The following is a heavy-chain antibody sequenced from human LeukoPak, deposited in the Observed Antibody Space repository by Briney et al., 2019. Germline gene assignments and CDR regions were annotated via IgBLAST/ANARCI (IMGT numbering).Heavy chain of an antibody. CDR1: GGSFSGYY. CDR2: INHSGST. V-gene: IGHV4-34*01. Sequence: SETLSLTCAVYGGSFSGYYWSWIRQPPGKGLEWIGEINHSGSTNYNPSLKSRVTISVDTSKNQFSLKLSSVTAADTAVYYCARETYQLLSPGPWGQGTLVTVSS. CDR3: ARETYQLLSPGP. J-gene: IGHJ5*02. D-gene: IGHD2-2*01.